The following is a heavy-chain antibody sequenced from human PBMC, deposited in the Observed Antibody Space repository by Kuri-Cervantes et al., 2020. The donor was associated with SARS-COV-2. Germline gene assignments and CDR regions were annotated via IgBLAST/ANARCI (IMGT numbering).Heavy chain of an antibody. Sequence: SETLSLTCTVSGGSISNSDYYWSWIRQPPGKGLEWIGYIYYSGSTNYNPSLKSRVTISVDTSKNQFSLKLSSVTAADTAVYYCARRSGSGFDIWGQGTMVTVSS. CDR2: IYYSGST. D-gene: IGHD3-10*01. CDR1: GGSISNSDYY. CDR3: ARRSGSGFDI. J-gene: IGHJ3*02. V-gene: IGHV4-61*05.